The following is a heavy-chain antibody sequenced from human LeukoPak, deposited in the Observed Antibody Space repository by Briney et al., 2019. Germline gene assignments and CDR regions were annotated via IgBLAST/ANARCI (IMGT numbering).Heavy chain of an antibody. D-gene: IGHD3-22*01. V-gene: IGHV5-51*01. Sequence: PGESLKISCKGSGYSFTSYWIGWVRQMPGKGLECMGIIYPGDSDTRYSPSFQGQVTISADKSISTAYLQWSSLKASDTAMYYCARGGQDSSGYYYSLGYWGQGTLVTVSS. CDR1: GYSFTSYW. CDR2: IYPGDSDT. J-gene: IGHJ4*02. CDR3: ARGGQDSSGYYYSLGY.